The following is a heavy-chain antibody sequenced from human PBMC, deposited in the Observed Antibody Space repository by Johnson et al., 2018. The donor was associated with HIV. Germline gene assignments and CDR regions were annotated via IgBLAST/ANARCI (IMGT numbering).Heavy chain of an antibody. Sequence: QVQLVESGGGVVQPGRSLRLSCAASGFTFSSYGMHWVRQAPGKGLEWVAVISYDGSNKYYADSVKGRFTISRDNSKNTLYLQMNSLRPEDTALYFCARGGKRVMAAFDIWGQGTMVTVSS. D-gene: IGHD3-16*01. CDR1: GFTFSSYG. J-gene: IGHJ3*02. CDR3: ARGGKRVMAAFDI. V-gene: IGHV3-30*19. CDR2: ISYDGSNK.